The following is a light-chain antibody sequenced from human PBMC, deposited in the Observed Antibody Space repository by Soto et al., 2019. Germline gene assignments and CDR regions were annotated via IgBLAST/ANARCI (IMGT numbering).Light chain of an antibody. CDR2: GAS. CDR1: QSISVH. J-gene: IGKJ2*01. Sequence: DIQMTQSPSSLSASVGDTVTITCRASQSISVHLNWYQQKPGKVPKLLIYGASNLHSGVPSRFSGSGSETDFALTISSLQPEDFATYYCQQSFITPYTFGQGTRLEIK. V-gene: IGKV1-39*01. CDR3: QQSFITPYT.